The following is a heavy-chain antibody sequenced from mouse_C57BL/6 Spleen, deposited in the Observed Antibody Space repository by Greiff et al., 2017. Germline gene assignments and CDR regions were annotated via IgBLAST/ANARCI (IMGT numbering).Heavy chain of an antibody. CDR3: ARDWDGYFDV. J-gene: IGHJ1*03. Sequence: QVQLKESGAELAKPGASVKLSCKASGYTFTSYWMHWVKQRPGQGLEWIGYINPSSGYTKYNQTFKDKATLTADKSSSTASMQLSSLTYEDSAVYYCARDWDGYFDVWGTETTVTVSS. CDR2: INPSSGYT. V-gene: IGHV1-7*01. CDR1: GYTFTSYW. D-gene: IGHD4-1*01.